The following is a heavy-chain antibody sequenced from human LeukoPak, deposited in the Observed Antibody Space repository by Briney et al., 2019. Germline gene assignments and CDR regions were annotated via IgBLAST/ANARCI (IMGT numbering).Heavy chain of an antibody. V-gene: IGHV3-33*08. CDR3: ARDPGHSGWYGDY. D-gene: IGHD6-19*01. J-gene: IGHJ4*02. CDR1: GFTFSDYY. Sequence: GGSLRLSCAASGFTFSDYYMSWIRQAPGKGLEWVSIIWYDGSNKYYADSVKGRFTISKDNSKNTLYLQMNSLRVEDTAVYYCARDPGHSGWYGDYWGQGTLVTVSS. CDR2: IWYDGSNK.